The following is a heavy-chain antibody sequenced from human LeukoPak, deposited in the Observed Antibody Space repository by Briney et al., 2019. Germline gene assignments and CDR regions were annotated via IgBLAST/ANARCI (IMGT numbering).Heavy chain of an antibody. V-gene: IGHV4-39*07. J-gene: IGHJ4*02. CDR1: GGSISSSSYY. D-gene: IGHD1-20*01. CDR2: IYYSGST. Sequence: PSETLSLTCTVSGGSISSSSYYWGWIRQPPGKGLEWIGSIYYSGSTYYNPSLKSRVTISVDTSKNQFSLKLSSVTAADTAVYYCARVGITGAVDYWGQGTLVTVSS. CDR3: ARVGITGAVDY.